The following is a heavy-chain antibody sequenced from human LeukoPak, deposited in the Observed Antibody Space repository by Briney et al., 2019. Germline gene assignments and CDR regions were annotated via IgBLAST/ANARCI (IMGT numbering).Heavy chain of an antibody. CDR3: ARLGHYYDSSGSPL. D-gene: IGHD3-22*01. CDR2: MYYSGTI. Sequence: SETLSLTCTVSGGSISSYYWSWIRQPPGKGLEWIGYMYYSGTINYNPSLKSRVTISVDTSKNQLSLKLSSVTAADTAVYYCARLGHYYDSSGSPLWGQGTLVTVSS. CDR1: GGSISSYY. J-gene: IGHJ4*02. V-gene: IGHV4-59*08.